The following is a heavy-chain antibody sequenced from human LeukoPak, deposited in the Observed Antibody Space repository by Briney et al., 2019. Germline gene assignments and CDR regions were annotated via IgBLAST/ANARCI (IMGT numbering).Heavy chain of an antibody. CDR3: ARELPYCGGDCYSGWFDP. J-gene: IGHJ5*02. Sequence: SETLSLTCTVSGGSISSGSYYWSWIRQPAGKGLEWIGRIYTSGSTNYNPSLKSRVTMSVDTSKNQFSLKLSSVTTADTAVYYCARELPYCGGDCYSGWFDPWGQGTLVTVSS. CDR2: IYTSGST. D-gene: IGHD2-21*02. CDR1: GGSISSGSYY. V-gene: IGHV4-61*02.